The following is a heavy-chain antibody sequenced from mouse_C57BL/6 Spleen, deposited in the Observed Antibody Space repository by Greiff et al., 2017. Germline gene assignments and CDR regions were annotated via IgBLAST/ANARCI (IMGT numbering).Heavy chain of an antibody. J-gene: IGHJ4*01. Sequence: VKLQESDAELVKPGASVKISCKVSGYTFTDHTIHWMKQRPEQGLEWIGYIYPRDGSTKYNEKFKGKATLTADKSSSTAYMQLNSLTSEDSAVYFCANEGDYYGYDVDAMDYWGQGTSVTVSS. CDR1: GYTFTDHT. CDR2: IYPRDGST. D-gene: IGHD2-2*01. V-gene: IGHV1-78*01. CDR3: ANEGDYYGYDVDAMDY.